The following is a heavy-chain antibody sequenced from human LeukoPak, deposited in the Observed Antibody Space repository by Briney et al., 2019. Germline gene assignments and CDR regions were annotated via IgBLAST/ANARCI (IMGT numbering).Heavy chain of an antibody. V-gene: IGHV3-30*02. J-gene: IGHJ4*02. CDR3: AKGTAGIGVAGTFGYLDY. Sequence: GGSLRLSCAASGFTFSSFGMHWVRQAPGKGLEWVASIRFDGSNEKYADSVKGRFPISRDNPKNTLYVQMNSLSAEDTALYYCAKGTAGIGVAGTFGYLDYWGQGTLVAVSS. CDR1: GFTFSSFG. CDR2: IRFDGSNE. D-gene: IGHD6-19*01.